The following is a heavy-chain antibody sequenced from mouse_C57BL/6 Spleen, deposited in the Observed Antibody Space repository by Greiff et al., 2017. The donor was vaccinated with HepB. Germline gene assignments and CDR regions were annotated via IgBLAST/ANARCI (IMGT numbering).Heavy chain of an antibody. CDR2: IDPETGGT. Sequence: QVQLQQSGAELVRPGASVTLSCKASGYTFTDYEMHWVKQTPVHGLEWIGAIDPETGGTAYNQKFKGKAILTADKSSSTAYMELRSLTSEDSAVYYCRTYGSRWYFDVWGTGTTVTVSS. D-gene: IGHD1-1*01. J-gene: IGHJ1*03. CDR3: RTYGSRWYFDV. V-gene: IGHV1-15*01. CDR1: GYTFTDYE.